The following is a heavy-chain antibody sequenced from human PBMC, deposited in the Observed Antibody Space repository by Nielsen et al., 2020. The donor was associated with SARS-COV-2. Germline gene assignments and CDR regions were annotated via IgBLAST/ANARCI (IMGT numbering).Heavy chain of an antibody. CDR1: GFTFDDYA. CDR2: ISWNSGSI. D-gene: IGHD6-13*01. V-gene: IGHV3-9*01. J-gene: IGHJ4*02. Sequence: GGSLRLSCAASGFTFDDYAMHWVRQAPGKGLEWVSGISWNSGSIGYADSVKGRFTISRDNAKNSLYLQMNSLRAEDTALYYCAKLAVFSSSWYGEGDYWGQGTLVTVSS. CDR3: AKLAVFSSSWYGEGDY.